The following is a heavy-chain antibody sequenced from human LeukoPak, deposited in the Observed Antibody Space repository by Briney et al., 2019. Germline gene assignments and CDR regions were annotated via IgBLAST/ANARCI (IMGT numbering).Heavy chain of an antibody. J-gene: IGHJ4*02. CDR1: GYTFTTYC. D-gene: IGHD5-24*01. V-gene: IGHV1-46*01. CDR3: ARAIERGRRFDY. CDR2: INPSGGSA. Sequence: GASVKVSCRTSGYTFTTYCVHWVRQAPGQGLEWMGVINPSGGSASYAQNFQGRVAMTRDTSTSTVDMELSSLISDDTAIYYCARAIERGRRFDYWGQGTLVTVSS.